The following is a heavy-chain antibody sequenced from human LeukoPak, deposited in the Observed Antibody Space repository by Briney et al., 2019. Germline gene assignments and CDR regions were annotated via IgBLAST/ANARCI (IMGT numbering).Heavy chain of an antibody. Sequence: ASVKVSCKASGYTFTSSFMHWVRQAPGQGLEWMGIINPSGGSPTYAQKLQGRVTMTRDTSTSTVYMELSSLRSEDTAMYYCARDGSSSSLADPWGQGTLVTVSS. V-gene: IGHV1-46*01. J-gene: IGHJ5*02. CDR2: INPSGGSP. CDR3: ARDGSSSSLADP. D-gene: IGHD6-6*01. CDR1: GYTFTSSF.